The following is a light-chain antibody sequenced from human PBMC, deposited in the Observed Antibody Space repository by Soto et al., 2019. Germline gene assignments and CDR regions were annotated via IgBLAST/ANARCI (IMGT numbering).Light chain of an antibody. Sequence: DIQMTQSPSSLSAYVGDRVTITCRASQSISSYLNWYQQKPGKAPKLLIYAASSLQSGVPSRFSGSRSGTDFTLTISSLQPEDFATYYCQQSYSTPLFGGGTKVDIK. CDR2: AAS. V-gene: IGKV1-39*01. CDR1: QSISSY. J-gene: IGKJ4*01. CDR3: QQSYSTPL.